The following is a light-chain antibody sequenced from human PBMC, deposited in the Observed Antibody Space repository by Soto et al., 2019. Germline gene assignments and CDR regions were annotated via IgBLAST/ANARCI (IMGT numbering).Light chain of an antibody. CDR3: QHYNSYSEA. CDR2: DAS. J-gene: IGKJ1*01. CDR1: QSISNR. V-gene: IGKV1-5*01. Sequence: DIQMTQSPSTLSASVGDRVTITCRASQSISNRLAWYQQKPGKAPKVLIYDASSLESGVPSRFSGSGSGTEFILTISSLQPDDFATYYCQHYNSYSEAFGQGTRWIS.